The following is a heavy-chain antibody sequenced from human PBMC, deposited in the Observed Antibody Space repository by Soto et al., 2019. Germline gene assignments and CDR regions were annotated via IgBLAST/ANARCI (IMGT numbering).Heavy chain of an antibody. Sequence: GGSLRLSCAASGFTFKSYAMHWVRQAPGKGLECVAVISHDGSNKFYRDYVKGRFTISRDNSKNTLYLQINSLRYEDTAVYYCARGDREDIAVVIGVRPGEYGVDVWGQGTTVTVSS. J-gene: IGHJ6*02. V-gene: IGHV3-30-3*01. CDR1: GFTFKSYA. D-gene: IGHD2-15*01. CDR2: ISHDGSNK. CDR3: ARGDREDIAVVIGVRPGEYGVDV.